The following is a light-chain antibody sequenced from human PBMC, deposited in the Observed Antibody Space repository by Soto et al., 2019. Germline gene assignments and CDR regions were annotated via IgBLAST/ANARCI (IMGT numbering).Light chain of an antibody. CDR1: QSVSSSY. J-gene: IGKJ4*01. Sequence: VLTLSAVTLSLSPGERATLSCRASQSVSSSYLAWYQQKPGQAPRLLIYGASSRATGIPDRFSGSGSGTDFTLTISRLEPEDFAVYYCQQYGSSPLTFGGGTKVDI. V-gene: IGKV3-20*01. CDR2: GAS. CDR3: QQYGSSPLT.